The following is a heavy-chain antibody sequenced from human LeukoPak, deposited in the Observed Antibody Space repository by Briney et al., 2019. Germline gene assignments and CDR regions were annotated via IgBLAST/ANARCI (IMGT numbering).Heavy chain of an antibody. CDR2: IYYSGST. CDR3: ARLERIAVYYFDY. Sequence: SETLSLTCTVSGGSISSSSYYWGWIRRAPGKGLEGMGSIYYSGSTYYNPSLTSRITISVDTSTNQFSLKLSSVTAADTAVYYCARLERIAVYYFDYWGQGTLVTVSS. CDR1: GGSISSSSYY. J-gene: IGHJ4*02. V-gene: IGHV4-39*01. D-gene: IGHD6-19*01.